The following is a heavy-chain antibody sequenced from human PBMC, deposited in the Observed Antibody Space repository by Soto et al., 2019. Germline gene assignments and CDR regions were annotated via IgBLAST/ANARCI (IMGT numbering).Heavy chain of an antibody. D-gene: IGHD6-13*01. J-gene: IGHJ3*02. Sequence: QVQLVESGGGVVQPGRSLRLSCAASGFTFSSYAMHWVRQAPGKGLEWVAVISYDGSNKYYADSVKGRFTISRDNSKNTLYLQMNSLRAEDTAVYYCARVLSSSWSSYAFDIWGQGTMVTVSS. CDR3: ARVLSSSWSSYAFDI. CDR1: GFTFSSYA. V-gene: IGHV3-30-3*01. CDR2: ISYDGSNK.